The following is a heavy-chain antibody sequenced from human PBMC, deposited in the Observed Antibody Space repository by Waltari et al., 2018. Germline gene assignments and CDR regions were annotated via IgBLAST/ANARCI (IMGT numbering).Heavy chain of an antibody. V-gene: IGHV3-74*01. CDR1: VFTFSRYG. CDR3: ARMARKTYSSPVAGRDYYYGMDV. D-gene: IGHD6-13*01. Sequence: EEQLVESGGGLIPPGESLRLSCAVSVFTFSRYGMNWLRHCPGKGLVWVARINSDGRDTSYADSVKGRFTISRDNAKNTVYLQMKSLRVEDTAVYYCARMARKTYSSPVAGRDYYYGMDVWGLGTTVTVSS. J-gene: IGHJ6*02. CDR2: INSDGRDT.